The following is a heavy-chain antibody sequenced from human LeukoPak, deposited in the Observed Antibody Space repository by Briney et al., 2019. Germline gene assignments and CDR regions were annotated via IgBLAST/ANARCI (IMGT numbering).Heavy chain of an antibody. D-gene: IGHD3-22*01. CDR1: GFTFRSYS. V-gene: IGHV3-21*01. CDR3: ARVGRYSSGSIIDY. J-gene: IGHJ4*02. Sequence: GGSLRLSCAASGFTFRSYSMNWVRQAPGKGLEWVSSISSSSSYIYYADSVKGRFTISRDNAKNSLYLQMNSLRAEDTAVYYCARVGRYSSGSIIDYWGQGTLVTVSS. CDR2: ISSSSSYI.